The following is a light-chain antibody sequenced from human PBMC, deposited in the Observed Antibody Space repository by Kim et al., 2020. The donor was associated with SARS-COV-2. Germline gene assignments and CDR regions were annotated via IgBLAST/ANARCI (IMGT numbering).Light chain of an antibody. CDR1: QNIRND. CDR3: LQHSTYPIT. V-gene: IGKV1-17*01. CDR2: GAS. J-gene: IGKJ5*01. Sequence: ASVGDRVTITCRASQNIRNDLGWYQQNPGRAPKRLSYGASSLQSGVPSKFSGSGYGTEITLTISSVQPEDFATYSCLQHSTYPITFGQGRRMEIK.